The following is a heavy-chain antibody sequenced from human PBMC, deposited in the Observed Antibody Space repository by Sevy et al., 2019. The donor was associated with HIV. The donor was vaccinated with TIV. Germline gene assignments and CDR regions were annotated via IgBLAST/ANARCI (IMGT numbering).Heavy chain of an antibody. Sequence: SETLSLTCTVSGGSISSYYWSWIRQPPGKGLEWIGYIYYSGSTNYNPSLKSRVTISVDTSKNQFSLKLSSETAADTAVYYCARDLYYYDSSGYYGGWFDPWGQGTLVTVSS. CDR3: ARDLYYYDSSGYYGGWFDP. J-gene: IGHJ5*02. D-gene: IGHD3-22*01. V-gene: IGHV4-59*01. CDR1: GGSISSYY. CDR2: IYYSGST.